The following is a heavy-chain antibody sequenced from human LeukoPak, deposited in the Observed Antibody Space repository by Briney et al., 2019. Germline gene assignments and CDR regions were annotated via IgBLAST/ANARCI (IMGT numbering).Heavy chain of an antibody. CDR1: GGSISSGGYY. Sequence: PSETLSLTCTVSGGSISSGGYYWSWIRQPPGKGLEWIGYIYHSGSTYYNPSLKSRVTISVDRSKNQFSLKLSSVTAADTAVYYCARDLGGGNYETLLYWGQGTLVTVSS. CDR2: IYHSGST. V-gene: IGHV4-30-2*01. CDR3: ARDLGGGNYETLLY. J-gene: IGHJ4*02. D-gene: IGHD4-23*01.